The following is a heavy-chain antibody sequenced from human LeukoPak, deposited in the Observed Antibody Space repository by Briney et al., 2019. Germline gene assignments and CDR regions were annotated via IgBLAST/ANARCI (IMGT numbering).Heavy chain of an antibody. CDR1: GGTFSSYA. CDR3: ATGLYSSGWYID. J-gene: IGHJ4*02. CDR2: IIPILGIA. D-gene: IGHD6-19*01. V-gene: IGHV1-69*04. Sequence: SVKVSCKASGGTFSSYAISWVRQAPGQGLEWMGRIIPILGIANYAQKFQGRVTITADKSTSTAYMELSSLRSEDTAVYYCATGLYSSGWYIDWGQGTLVTVSS.